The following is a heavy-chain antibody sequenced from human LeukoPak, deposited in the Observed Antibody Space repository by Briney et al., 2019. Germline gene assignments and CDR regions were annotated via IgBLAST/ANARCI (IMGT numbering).Heavy chain of an antibody. V-gene: IGHV5-51*04. J-gene: IGHJ4*02. CDR2: MYPGDSKT. Sequence: GHPLKISCKGSGYSFTSYGIGGVRQMPGKGLDWMGIMYPGDSKTRYTPSFQGQVTISSEKPISTAYPQWSSLKASDTAMYYCARAGNYYDSSAYYSNIDYWGQGTLVTVSS. CDR1: GYSFTSYG. CDR3: ARAGNYYDSSAYYSNIDY. D-gene: IGHD3-22*01.